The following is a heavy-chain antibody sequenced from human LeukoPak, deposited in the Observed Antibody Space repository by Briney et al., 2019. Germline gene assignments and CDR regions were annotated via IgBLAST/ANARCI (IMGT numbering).Heavy chain of an antibody. CDR1: GFTFSSYA. V-gene: IGHV3-23*01. J-gene: IGHJ3*02. D-gene: IGHD3-22*01. CDR2: ISGSGGST. CDR3: AKDPIRSSGYHYDAFDI. Sequence: PGGSLRLSCAASGFTFSSYAMSWVRQAPGKGLEWVSAISGSGGSTYYADSVKGRFTISRDNSKNTLYLQMNSLRAEDTAVYYCAKDPIRSSGYHYDAFDIWGQGTMVTLSS.